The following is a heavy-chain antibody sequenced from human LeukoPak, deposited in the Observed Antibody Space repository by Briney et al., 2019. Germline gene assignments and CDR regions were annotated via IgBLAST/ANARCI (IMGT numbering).Heavy chain of an antibody. CDR2: ISGDGGST. D-gene: IGHD3-10*01. CDR1: GFTFSTSA. Sequence: GSLRLSCAAXGFTFSTSAMNWVRQAPGGGLEWVSGISGDGGSTYYTDAVKGRFAISRDNSKSTLYLEMNSLRAEDTAMYYCAKDFGRNLGGPGYWGRGTLVTVSS. J-gene: IGHJ4*02. V-gene: IGHV3-23*01. CDR3: AKDFGRNLGGPGY.